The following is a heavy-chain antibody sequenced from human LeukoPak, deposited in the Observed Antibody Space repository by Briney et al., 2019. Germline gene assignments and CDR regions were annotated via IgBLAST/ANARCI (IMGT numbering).Heavy chain of an antibody. J-gene: IGHJ4*02. CDR1: GFTFTTYT. V-gene: IGHV3-30*04. Sequence: PGGSLRLSCAASGFTFTTYTMHWVRQAPGKGLEWVSVISYDGSIKYYADFVKGRFTISRDNSKNTLYLQMNSLRAEDTAVYYCAKEWRGPGLFGGIDYWGQGTLVTVSS. CDR2: ISYDGSIK. CDR3: AKEWRGPGLFGGIDY. D-gene: IGHD3-3*01.